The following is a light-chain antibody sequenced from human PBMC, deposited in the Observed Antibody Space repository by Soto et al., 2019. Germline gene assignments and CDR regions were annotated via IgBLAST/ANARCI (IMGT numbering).Light chain of an antibody. CDR2: GAS. V-gene: IGKV3-15*01. CDR1: QSVSSN. J-gene: IGKJ1*01. CDR3: QQYNNWPPT. Sequence: EIVMTQSPATLSVSPGERATLSCGASQSVSSNLAWYQQKPGQAPRLLIYGASTRATSVPARFSGGGSGTEFTLTISSLQSEEIAVYICQQYNNWPPTFGQGTKVDIK.